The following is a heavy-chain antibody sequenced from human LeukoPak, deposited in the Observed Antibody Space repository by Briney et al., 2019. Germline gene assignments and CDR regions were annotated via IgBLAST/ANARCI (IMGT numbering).Heavy chain of an antibody. D-gene: IGHD3-22*01. CDR1: GGSISSYY. CDR3: ARDKGYYYDSSGYYTGAFDI. Sequence: SETLSLTCTVSGGSISSYYWSWIRQPPGKGLEWIGYIYYSGSTNYNPSLKSRVTISLDTSKNQFSLKLSSVTAADTAVYYCARDKGYYYDSSGYYTGAFDIWGQGTMVTVSS. CDR2: IYYSGST. J-gene: IGHJ3*02. V-gene: IGHV4-59*12.